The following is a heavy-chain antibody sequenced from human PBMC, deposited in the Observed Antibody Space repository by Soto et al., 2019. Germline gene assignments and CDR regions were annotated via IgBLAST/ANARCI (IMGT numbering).Heavy chain of an antibody. Sequence: PSQTLSLTCAISGDSVSSNTAAWSWIRQSPSRGLEWLGRTYYRSKWYIDYAVSMKSRITITPDTSKNQFSLQLNSMTHEDTAVYYCASGVAVDGMDVWGQGTTVTVSS. CDR1: GDSVSSNTAA. J-gene: IGHJ6*02. CDR2: TYYRSKWYI. V-gene: IGHV6-1*01. CDR3: ASGVAVDGMDV. D-gene: IGHD2-2*01.